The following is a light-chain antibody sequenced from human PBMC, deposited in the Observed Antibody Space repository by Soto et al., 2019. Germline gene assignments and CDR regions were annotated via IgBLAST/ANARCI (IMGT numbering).Light chain of an antibody. Sequence: QCLLTQPPSVSGAPGQRFTISCTGSISNMGAGYDVHWYQQLPGTAPKLLIYGNSNRPSGVPDRFSGSKSGTSASLAITGLQAEDEADYYCQPYDSSLSGSYVFGTGTKVTVL. J-gene: IGLJ1*01. CDR3: QPYDSSLSGSYV. CDR1: ISNMGAGYD. CDR2: GNS. V-gene: IGLV1-40*01.